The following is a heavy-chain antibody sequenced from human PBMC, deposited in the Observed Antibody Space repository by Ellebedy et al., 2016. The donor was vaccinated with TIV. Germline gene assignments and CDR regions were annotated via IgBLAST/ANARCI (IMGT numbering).Heavy chain of an antibody. D-gene: IGHD3-22*01. V-gene: IGHV1-69*13. CDR2: IIPIFGTA. CDR1: GGTFSSYA. Sequence: SVKVSCXASGGTFSSYAISWVRQAPGQGLEWMGGIIPIFGTANYAQKFQGRVTITADESTSTAYMELSSLRSEDTAVYYCAREVRYYDSSGYYYVPYGMDVWGQGTTVTVSS. CDR3: AREVRYYDSSGYYYVPYGMDV. J-gene: IGHJ6*02.